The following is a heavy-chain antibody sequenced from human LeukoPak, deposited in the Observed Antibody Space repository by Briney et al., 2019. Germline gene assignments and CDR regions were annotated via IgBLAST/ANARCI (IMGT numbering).Heavy chain of an antibody. V-gene: IGHV4-59*12. D-gene: IGHD3-16*01. CDR2: IYYSGST. J-gene: IGHJ4*02. CDR1: GGSISSYY. Sequence: PSETLSLTCTVSGGSISSYYWSWIRQPPGKGLEWVGYIYYSGSTNYNPSLKSRVTISADTSKNQFSLKLGSVTAADTAVYYCARAGGFFSPFGYWGQGTLVTVSS. CDR3: ARAGGFFSPFGY.